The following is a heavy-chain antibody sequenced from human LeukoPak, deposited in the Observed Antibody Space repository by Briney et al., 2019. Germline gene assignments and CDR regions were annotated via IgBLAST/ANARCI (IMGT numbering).Heavy chain of an antibody. Sequence: PSETLSLTCTVSGGSISSYYWSWIRQPPGKGLEWIGYIYYSGSTNYNPSLKSRVTISVDTSKNQFSLKLSSVTAADAAVYYCARETSQKGAHYMDVWGKGTTVTISS. V-gene: IGHV4-59*01. CDR2: IYYSGST. CDR3: ARETSQKGAHYMDV. J-gene: IGHJ6*03. D-gene: IGHD3-16*01. CDR1: GGSISSYY.